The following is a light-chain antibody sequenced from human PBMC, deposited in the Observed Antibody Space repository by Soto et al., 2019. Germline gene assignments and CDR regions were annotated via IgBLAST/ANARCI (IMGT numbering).Light chain of an antibody. Sequence: EIVLTQSPGTLSLSTGERATLSCRASQSVSSSYLAWYQQKVGQAPRLLIYGASSRATGIPDRFSGSGSGTDFTLTVSRLEPEDFAVYYCQQYGSTPVTFGQGNKVDIK. V-gene: IGKV3-20*01. CDR1: QSVSSSY. J-gene: IGKJ1*01. CDR2: GAS. CDR3: QQYGSTPVT.